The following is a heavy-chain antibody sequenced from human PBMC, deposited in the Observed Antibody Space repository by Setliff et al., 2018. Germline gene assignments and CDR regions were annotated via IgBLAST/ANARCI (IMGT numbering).Heavy chain of an antibody. Sequence: GGSLRLSCAASGFTFSSYAMHWVRQAPGKGLEWVAVISYDGSNKYYADSVKGRFTISRDNAKNSLYLQMNSLRAEDTAVYYCARAHSSTLSVHDYWGQGTLVTVSS. CDR3: ARAHSSTLSVHDY. J-gene: IGHJ4*02. V-gene: IGHV3-30-3*01. CDR1: GFTFSSYA. D-gene: IGHD2-2*01. CDR2: ISYDGSNK.